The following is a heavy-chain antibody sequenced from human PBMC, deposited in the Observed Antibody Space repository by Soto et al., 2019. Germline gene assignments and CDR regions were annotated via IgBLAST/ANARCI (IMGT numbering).Heavy chain of an antibody. D-gene: IGHD1-26*01. CDR3: AREGAATRRGVGYYFDY. J-gene: IGHJ4*02. Sequence: GGSLRLSCAASGFTFSSYSMNWVRQAPGKGLEWVSSISSSSSYIYYADSVKGRFTISRDNAKNSLYLQMNSLRAEDTAVYYCAREGAATRRGVGYYFDYWGQGTLVTVSS. V-gene: IGHV3-21*01. CDR1: GFTFSSYS. CDR2: ISSSSSYI.